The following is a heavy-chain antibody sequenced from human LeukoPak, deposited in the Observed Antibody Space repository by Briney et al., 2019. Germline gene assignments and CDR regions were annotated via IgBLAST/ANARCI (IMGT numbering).Heavy chain of an antibody. CDR1: RFALNDYG. D-gene: IGHD6-19*01. CDR2: VSADGTER. V-gene: IGHV3-30*18. J-gene: IGHJ4*02. CDR3: AKGSSAYGHPTSPLFDF. Sequence: TGGSLRLSCVGSRFALNDYGMHWVRQAPGRGLEWVAVVSADGTERHYADSVKGRFTISRDNAKNTLFLQMNSLKTEDTAVYYCAKGSSAYGHPTSPLFDFWGQGTLVTVSS.